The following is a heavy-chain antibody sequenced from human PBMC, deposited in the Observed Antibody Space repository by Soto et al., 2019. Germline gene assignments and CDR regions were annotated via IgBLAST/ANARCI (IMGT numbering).Heavy chain of an antibody. V-gene: IGHV1-69*02. CDR1: GGTFSSYT. CDR3: ARVREDIVVVPAAQHFDY. Sequence: QVQLVQSGAEVKKPGSSVKVSCKASGGTFSSYTISWVRQAPGQGLEWMGRIIPILGIANYAQKFQGRVTITADKSTSTAYMELSSLRSEDTAVYYCARVREDIVVVPAAQHFDYWCQGTLVTVSS. D-gene: IGHD2-2*01. J-gene: IGHJ4*02. CDR2: IIPILGIA.